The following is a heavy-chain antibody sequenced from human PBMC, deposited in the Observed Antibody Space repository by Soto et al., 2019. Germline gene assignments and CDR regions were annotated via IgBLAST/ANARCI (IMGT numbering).Heavy chain of an antibody. CDR1: GGSFSGYY. D-gene: IGHD1-1*01. Sequence: SETLSLTCAVYGGSFSGYYWSWIRQPPGKGLEWIGEISHVGSTKYNPSLKSRVTISVDTSKNQLSLKFYSVTAADTAVYYCARSGEYDSSMDVWGQGTTVTVSS. V-gene: IGHV4-34*01. CDR3: ARSGEYDSSMDV. J-gene: IGHJ6*02. CDR2: ISHVGST.